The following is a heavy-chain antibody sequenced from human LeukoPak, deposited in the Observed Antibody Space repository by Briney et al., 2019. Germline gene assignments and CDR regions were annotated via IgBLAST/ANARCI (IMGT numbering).Heavy chain of an antibody. CDR1: GYSFTSYW. CDR2: IDPSDSYT. V-gene: IGHV5-10-1*01. CDR3: ARHVSYYGSGSYPYAFDI. Sequence: GESLRISCKGSGYSFTSYWISWVRQRPGKGLEWMGRIDPSDSYTNYSPSFQGHVTISADKSISTAYLQWSSLKASDTAMYYCARHVSYYGSGSYPYAFDIWGQGTMVTVSS. D-gene: IGHD3-10*01. J-gene: IGHJ3*02.